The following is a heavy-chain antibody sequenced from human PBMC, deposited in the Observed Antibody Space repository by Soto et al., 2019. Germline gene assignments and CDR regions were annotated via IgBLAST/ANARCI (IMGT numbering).Heavy chain of an antibody. V-gene: IGHV4-31*03. Sequence: QVRLQESGPGLVKPSQTLSLTCRVSGGSIGSGVYYCSWFSQHPGKGLEWIGYISDRGSTDYNPSVDSRVTISLDMSDNQFSPSLTSVTAADTAVYYCARGTNWYFHIWGRATLVTVSS. J-gene: IGHJ2*01. CDR3: ARGTNWYFHI. CDR2: ISDRGST. CDR1: GGSIGSGVYY.